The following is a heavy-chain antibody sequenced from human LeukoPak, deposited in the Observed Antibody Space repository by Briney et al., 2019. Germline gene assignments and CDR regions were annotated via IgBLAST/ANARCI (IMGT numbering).Heavy chain of an antibody. CDR1: GYTLSGYW. J-gene: IGHJ4*02. V-gene: IGHV3-74*01. CDR2: ISRDGSSI. Sequence: GGSLRLSCAASGYTLSGYWMQWVRQAPGKGLVWVSRISRDGSSISYADSVKGRFTISRDNAKNTLYLQMNSPRAEDTAVYFCGREGATVATQIDYWGQGTLATVSS. CDR3: GREGATVATQIDY. D-gene: IGHD4-23*01.